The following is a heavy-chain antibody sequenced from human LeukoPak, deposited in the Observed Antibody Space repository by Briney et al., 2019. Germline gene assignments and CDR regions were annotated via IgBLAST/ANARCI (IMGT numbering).Heavy chain of an antibody. CDR1: GYTFTSYG. D-gene: IGHD2-2*01. Sequence: ASVKVSCKASGYTFTSYGISWVRQAPGQGLEWMGWISAYDGNTNYAQKLQGRVTMTTDTSTSTAYMELRSLRSDDTAVYYCARVPYQLLYFDYWGQGTLVTVSS. J-gene: IGHJ4*02. CDR3: ARVPYQLLYFDY. CDR2: ISAYDGNT. V-gene: IGHV1-18*01.